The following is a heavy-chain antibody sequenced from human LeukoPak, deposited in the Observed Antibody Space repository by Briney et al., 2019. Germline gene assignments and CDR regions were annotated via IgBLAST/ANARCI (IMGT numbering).Heavy chain of an antibody. J-gene: IGHJ4*02. Sequence: SETPSLTCTVSGGSISSSSYYWGWIRQPPGKGLEWIGSIYYSGSTYYNPSLKSRVTISVDTSKNQFSLKLSSVTAADTAVYYCARRDGSYSDYFDYWGQGTLVTVSS. D-gene: IGHD1-26*01. V-gene: IGHV4-39*01. CDR1: GGSISSSSYY. CDR2: IYYSGST. CDR3: ARRDGSYSDYFDY.